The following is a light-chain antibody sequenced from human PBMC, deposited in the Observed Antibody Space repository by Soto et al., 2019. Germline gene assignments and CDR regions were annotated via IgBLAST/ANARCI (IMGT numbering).Light chain of an antibody. CDR2: AAS. CDR3: QQSHSMPWT. CDR1: QSIGSS. V-gene: IGKV1-39*01. Sequence: DIQMTQSPSSLSASVGDRVTISCRASQSIGSSINWYQQKPREAPKPLIFAASTVQSRVPSRISGSGSGTDFTLTIICLQPEDFATYYCQQSHSMPWTFGQGTKVGVK. J-gene: IGKJ1*01.